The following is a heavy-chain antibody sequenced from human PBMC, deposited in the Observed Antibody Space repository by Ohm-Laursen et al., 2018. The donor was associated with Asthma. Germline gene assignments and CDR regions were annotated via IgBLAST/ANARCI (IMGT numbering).Heavy chain of an antibody. J-gene: IGHJ2*01. CDR2: IYYSGST. V-gene: IGHV4-59*01. D-gene: IGHD6-19*01. Sequence: TLSLTCTVSGGSISSYYWSWIRQPPGKGLAWIGYIYYSGSTNYNPSLKSRVTISVDTSKNQFSLKLSSVTAADTAVYYCARDASGQWLVQRRNWYFDLWGRGTLVTVSS. CDR3: ARDASGQWLVQRRNWYFDL. CDR1: GGSISSYY.